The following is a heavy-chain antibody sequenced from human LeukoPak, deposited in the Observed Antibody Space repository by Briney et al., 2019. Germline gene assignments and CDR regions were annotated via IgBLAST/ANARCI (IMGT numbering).Heavy chain of an antibody. J-gene: IGHJ3*02. D-gene: IGHD3-10*01. Sequence: SETLSLTCTVSGYSISSGYFWGWIRQPPGKGLEWIGSIYYSGTTYYNPSLKSRLTISLDTSKNQFSLKLHSVTAADTAVYYCVTTYYYGSGRLGGFDIWGKGTMVTVSS. CDR1: GYSISSGYF. V-gene: IGHV4-38-2*02. CDR3: VTTYYYGSGRLGGFDI. CDR2: IYYSGTT.